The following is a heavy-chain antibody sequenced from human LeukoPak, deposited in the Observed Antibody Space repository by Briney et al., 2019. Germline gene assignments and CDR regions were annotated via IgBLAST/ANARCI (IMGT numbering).Heavy chain of an antibody. Sequence: GGSLRLSCAASGFTFSSYWMSWVRQAPGKGLEWLATINQDGSDQYYVDSVKGRFTISRDNAKNSLDLQMNSLRAEDTAVYYYARDYSSGRDFWGQGTLVTVSS. J-gene: IGHJ4*02. D-gene: IGHD3-22*01. CDR2: INQDGSDQ. CDR3: ARDYSSGRDF. CDR1: GFTFSSYW. V-gene: IGHV3-7*04.